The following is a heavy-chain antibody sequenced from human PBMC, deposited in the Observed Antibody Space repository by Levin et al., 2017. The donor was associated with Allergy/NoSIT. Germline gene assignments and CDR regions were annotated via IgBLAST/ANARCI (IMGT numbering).Heavy chain of an antibody. D-gene: IGHD3-16*01. CDR2: SRDRARRHTI. J-gene: IGHJ4*02. CDR3: SRSLFGEGNFDF. Sequence: GGSLRLSCAASGFIFADHYMDWLRQAPGKGLEWIARSRDRARRHTIEYAASVKGRFIISRDFSKNSVFLQMNSLRTEDTAVYYCSRSLFGEGNFDFWGQETLVTVSS. V-gene: IGHV3-72*01. CDR1: GFIFADHY.